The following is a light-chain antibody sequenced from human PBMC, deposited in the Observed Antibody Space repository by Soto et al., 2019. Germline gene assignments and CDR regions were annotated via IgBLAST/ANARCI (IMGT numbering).Light chain of an antibody. CDR2: DVS. J-gene: IGLJ1*01. Sequence: QSALTQPASVSGSPGQSITISCTGTSSDVGGYNYVSWYQQHPGKAPKLVIYDVSNRPSGVSNRFSGSKSGNTASLTISGLQAEDEADYYCSSYTSSSRYVFGPGTQLTVL. CDR3: SSYTSSSRYV. V-gene: IGLV2-14*01. CDR1: SSDVGGYNY.